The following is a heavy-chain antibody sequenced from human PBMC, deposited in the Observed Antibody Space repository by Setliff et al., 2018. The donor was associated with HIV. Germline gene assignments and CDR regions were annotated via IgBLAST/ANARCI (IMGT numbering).Heavy chain of an antibody. J-gene: IGHJ4*02. V-gene: IGHV3-7*03. D-gene: IGHD5-12*01. Sequence: RLSCAGSGFSFSSYWMTWVRQAPGKGLEWVANINQNGGSRNYVDSGKGRFTISRDNTKNSLYLQMNSLRAEDTAMYYCVRDGYNNWDLDHWGQGTLVTVS. CDR2: INQNGGSR. CDR1: GFSFSSYW. CDR3: VRDGYNNWDLDH.